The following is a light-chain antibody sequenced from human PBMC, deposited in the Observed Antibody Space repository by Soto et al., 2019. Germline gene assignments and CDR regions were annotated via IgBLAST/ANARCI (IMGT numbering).Light chain of an antibody. CDR1: QSVRTF. CDR3: QQRTNWPPLWT. CDR2: DAS. V-gene: IGKV3-11*01. J-gene: IGKJ1*01. Sequence: IVLTQSPATLSLSPGERATLSCRASQSVRTFLAWYQQKPGQAPRLLIYDASNRATGIPARFSGSGSGTDFTLTISSLEPEDFAVYDCQQRTNWPPLWTFGQGTKVEIK.